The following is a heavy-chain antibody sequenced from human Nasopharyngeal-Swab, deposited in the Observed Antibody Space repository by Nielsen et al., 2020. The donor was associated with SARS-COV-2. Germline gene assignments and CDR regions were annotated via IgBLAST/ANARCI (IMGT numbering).Heavy chain of an antibody. CDR2: IYYSGST. CDR3: ARGRWGVVAATRRFDY. D-gene: IGHD2-15*01. J-gene: IGHJ4*02. Sequence: SETLSLTCTVSGGSISSGGYYWSWIRQHPGKGLEWIGYIYYSGSTYYNPSLTSRVTISVDTSKNQFSLKLSSVTAADTAVYYCARGRWGVVAATRRFDYWGQGTLVTVSS. V-gene: IGHV4-31*03. CDR1: GGSISSGGYY.